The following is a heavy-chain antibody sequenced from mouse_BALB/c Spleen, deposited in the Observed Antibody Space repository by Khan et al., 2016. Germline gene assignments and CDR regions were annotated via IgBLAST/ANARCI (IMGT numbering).Heavy chain of an antibody. CDR1: GFNIKDTY. CDR2: IDPANGNT. CDR3: ARSPYDYDVGFAY. D-gene: IGHD2-4*01. Sequence: VQLKPSGAELVKPGASVKLSCTASGFNIKDTYMHWVKQRPEQGLEWIGRIDPANGNTKYDPKFQGKATITADTSSNTAYLQLSSLTSEDTAVYYCARSPYDYDVGFAYWGQGTLVTVSA. V-gene: IGHV14-3*02. J-gene: IGHJ3*01.